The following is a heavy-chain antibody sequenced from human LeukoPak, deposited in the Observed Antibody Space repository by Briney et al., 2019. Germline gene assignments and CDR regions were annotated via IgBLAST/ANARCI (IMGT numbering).Heavy chain of an antibody. CDR3: AGSYGDYSRYWFDP. CDR1: GFTFSSYS. D-gene: IGHD4-17*01. V-gene: IGHV3-21*01. CDR2: ISSGSSYI. Sequence: PGGSLRLSCAASGFTFSSYSMNWVRQAPGKGLEWVSSISSGSSYIYYADSVKGRFTISRDNAKNSLYLQMNSLRAEDTAVYYCAGSYGDYSRYWFDPWGQGTLVTVSS. J-gene: IGHJ5*02.